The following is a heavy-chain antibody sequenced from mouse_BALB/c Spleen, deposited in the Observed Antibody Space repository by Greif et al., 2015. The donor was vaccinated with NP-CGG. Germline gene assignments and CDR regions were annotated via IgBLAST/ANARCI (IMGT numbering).Heavy chain of an antibody. CDR1: GYTFTSYW. V-gene: IGHV1-7*01. Sequence: QVHVKQSGAELAEPGASVKMSCKASGYTFTSYWMHWVKQRPGQGLEWIGYINPSTGYTEYNQKFKDKATLTADKSSSTAYMQLSSLASEDSAVYYCARYYYAMDYWGQGTSVTVSS. CDR3: ARYYYAMDY. CDR2: INPSTGYT. J-gene: IGHJ4*01.